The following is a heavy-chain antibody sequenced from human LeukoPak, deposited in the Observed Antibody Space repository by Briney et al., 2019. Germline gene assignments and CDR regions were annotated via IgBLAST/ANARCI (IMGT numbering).Heavy chain of an antibody. J-gene: IGHJ4*02. CDR3: ARVYSSSRGIVDY. V-gene: IGHV3-7*04. CDR2: IKQDGSEK. CDR1: GFTFSSYW. D-gene: IGHD6-6*01. Sequence: PGGSLRLSCAASGFTFSSYWMSWVRQAPGKGLEWVANIKQDGSEKYYVDSVKGRFTISRDNAKNSLYLQMNSLRAEDTAVYYCARVYSSSRGIVDYWGQGTLVTVSS.